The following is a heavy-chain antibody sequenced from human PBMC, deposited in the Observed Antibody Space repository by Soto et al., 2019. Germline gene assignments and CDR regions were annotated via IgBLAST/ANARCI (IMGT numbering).Heavy chain of an antibody. CDR3: AGDVVRDACDI. V-gene: IGHV1-69*08. Sequence: QVQLVQSGAEVKKPGSSVKVSCKASGGTFSSYTISWVRQAPGLALEWKGRIIPTLGIANYAQKFQGRVTIAADKSTSTAYRVLNSLRPEDTDVYYCAGDVVRDACDIWGQGTMATVSS. J-gene: IGHJ3*02. CDR2: IIPTLGIA. CDR1: GGTFSSYT.